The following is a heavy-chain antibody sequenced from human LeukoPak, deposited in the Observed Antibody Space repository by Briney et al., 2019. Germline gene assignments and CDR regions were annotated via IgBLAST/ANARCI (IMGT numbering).Heavy chain of an antibody. J-gene: IGHJ4*02. V-gene: IGHV1-69*13. CDR3: ASDRNGGSYYAYVFDY. D-gene: IGHD1-26*01. CDR1: GGTFSSFA. CDR2: IIPIFGTA. Sequence: SVKVSCKASGGTFSSFAISWVRQAPGQGLEWMGGIIPIFGTANYAQKFQGRVTITADESTSTAYMELSSLRSEDTAVYYCASDRNGGSYYAYVFDYWGQGTLVTVSS.